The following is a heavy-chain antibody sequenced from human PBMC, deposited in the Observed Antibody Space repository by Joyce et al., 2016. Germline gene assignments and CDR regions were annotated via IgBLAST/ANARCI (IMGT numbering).Heavy chain of an antibody. D-gene: IGHD3-10*01. J-gene: IGHJ4*02. Sequence: EVQLVEAGGGLAQPGGSLRLSCDASGFTFSGYSMNWVRQAPGKGLELVSAISTTGTTINYVDSVKGRFTISKDNAKNSLYLQMSSLRGEDTAVYYCARTSVISPLDYWGQGTLVTVSS. CDR1: GFTFSGYS. CDR3: ARTSVISPLDY. CDR2: ISTTGTTI. V-gene: IGHV3-48*04.